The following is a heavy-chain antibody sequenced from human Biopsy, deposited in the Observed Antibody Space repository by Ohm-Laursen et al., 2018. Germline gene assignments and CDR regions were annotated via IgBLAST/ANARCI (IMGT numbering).Heavy chain of an antibody. CDR2: RFHSGSP. CDR3: ARDRGYYSDRTVPGYFDL. D-gene: IGHD3-22*01. J-gene: IGHJ2*01. Sequence: GTLSLTCTVSGGSITADFWTWIRQTPGERLEWIGYRFHSGSPMYNPSLQSRVTISVDTSKNHFSLRLRSVTPADTAIYYCARDRGYYSDRTVPGYFDLWGRGTLVTVSS. CDR1: GGSITADF. V-gene: IGHV4-59*01.